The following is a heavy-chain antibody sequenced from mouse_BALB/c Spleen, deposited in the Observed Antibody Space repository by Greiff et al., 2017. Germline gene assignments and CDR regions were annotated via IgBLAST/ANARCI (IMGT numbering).Heavy chain of an antibody. V-gene: IGHV5-12-1*01. J-gene: IGHJ2*01. CDR1: GFAFSSYD. CDR2: ISSGGGST. D-gene: IGHD2-1*01. Sequence: EVKLVESGGGLVKPGGSLKLSCAASGFAFSSYDMSWVRQTPEKRLEWVAYISSGGGSTYYPDTVKGRFTISRDNAKNTLYLQMTSLRSEDTAMYYCARGDGKDYFDYWGQGTTLTVSS. CDR3: ARGDGKDYFDY.